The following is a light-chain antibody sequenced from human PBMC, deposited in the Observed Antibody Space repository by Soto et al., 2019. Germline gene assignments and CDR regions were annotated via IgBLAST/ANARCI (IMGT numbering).Light chain of an antibody. CDR3: SSYSSSSTRV. V-gene: IGLV2-14*01. CDR2: GVS. J-gene: IGLJ3*02. Sequence: QSALTQPASVSGAPGQSITISCTGTSSDVGGYNYVSWYQQHPGKVPKLMIYGVSNRPSGVSNRFSGSKSGNTASLTISGLQAEDEADYYCSSYSSSSTRVFGGGTKLTVL. CDR1: SSDVGGYNY.